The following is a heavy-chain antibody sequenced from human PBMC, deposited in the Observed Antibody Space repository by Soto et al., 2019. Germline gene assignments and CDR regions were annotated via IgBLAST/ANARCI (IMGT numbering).Heavy chain of an antibody. CDR2: IWYDGSNK. D-gene: IGHD5-18*01. J-gene: IGHJ4*02. V-gene: IGHV3-33*08. CDR1: GFTLTSYA. CDR3: AREATASFDY. Sequence: GGSLRLSCAASGFTLTSYAMNWVRQAPGKGLEWVAVIWYDGSNKYYADSVKGRFTISRDNSKNTLYLQMNSLRAEDTAVYYCAREATASFDYWGQGTLVTVSS.